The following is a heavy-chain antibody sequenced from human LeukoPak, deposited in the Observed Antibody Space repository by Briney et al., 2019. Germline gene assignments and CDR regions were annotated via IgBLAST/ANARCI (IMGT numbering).Heavy chain of an antibody. CDR1: GGSISSGSYS. Sequence: SETLSLTCAVPGGSISSGSYSWSWIRQPPGKGLEWIGYFHYTGSTYYNPSLKSRVTISVDTSKNQFSLKVSSVTAADTAVYYCAGLLVPGYFDYWGRGTLVTVSS. CDR3: AGLLVPGYFDY. CDR2: FHYTGST. D-gene: IGHD2-8*02. V-gene: IGHV4-30-4*07. J-gene: IGHJ4*02.